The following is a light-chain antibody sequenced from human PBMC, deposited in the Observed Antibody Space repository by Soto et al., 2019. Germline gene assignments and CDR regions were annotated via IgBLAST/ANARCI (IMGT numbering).Light chain of an antibody. CDR3: LQRSRWPPT. CDR1: QSVISD. CDR2: DAS. Sequence: EIVLTQSPATLSLSPGERVTLSCRASQSVISDLAWFQQKPGQAPGLLIYDASNRATGIPARFSGSGSGTDFTLTISSLEPEDFAVYYCLQRSRWPPTFGQGTRLEIK. V-gene: IGKV3-11*01. J-gene: IGKJ5*01.